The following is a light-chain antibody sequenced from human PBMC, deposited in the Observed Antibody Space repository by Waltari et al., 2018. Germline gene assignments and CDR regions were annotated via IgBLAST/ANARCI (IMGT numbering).Light chain of an antibody. V-gene: IGKV3-20*01. J-gene: IGKJ2*01. CDR3: QQYGSSIMYT. CDR2: GAS. Sequence: VLTQSPGPLSLSPGERATLSCRTSQSLTKKYLAWYQQKPGQAPRLLMYGASSRAAGDPDRFSGSGSGTDCTLTISRLEPEDFAVYYCQQYGSSIMYTFGQGTKLEIK. CDR1: QSLTKKY.